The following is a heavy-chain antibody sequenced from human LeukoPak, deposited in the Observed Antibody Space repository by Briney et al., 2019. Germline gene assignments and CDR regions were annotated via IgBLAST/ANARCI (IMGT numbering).Heavy chain of an antibody. CDR3: ARGTREQDDAFDI. D-gene: IGHD6-13*01. V-gene: IGHV1-69*04. CDR1: GGTFSSYA. Sequence: SVKVSCKASGGTFSSYAIGWVRQAPGQGLEWMGRIIPILGIANYAQKFQGRVTITADESTSTAYMELSSLRSEDTAVYYCARGTREQDDAFDIWGQGTMVTVSS. J-gene: IGHJ3*02. CDR2: IIPILGIA.